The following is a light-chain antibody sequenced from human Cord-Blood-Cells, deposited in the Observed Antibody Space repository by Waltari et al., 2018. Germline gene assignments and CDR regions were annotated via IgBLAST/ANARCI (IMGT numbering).Light chain of an antibody. V-gene: IGKV1-39*01. Sequence: DIQTTQSPSSLSESVGDRVTITCRASQSISSYLNWYQQKPGKAPKLLIYAASSLQSGVPSRFSGSGSGTDFTLTSSSLQPEEFATYYCQQSYSTPRTFGGGTKVEIK. J-gene: IGKJ4*01. CDR2: AAS. CDR1: QSISSY. CDR3: QQSYSTPRT.